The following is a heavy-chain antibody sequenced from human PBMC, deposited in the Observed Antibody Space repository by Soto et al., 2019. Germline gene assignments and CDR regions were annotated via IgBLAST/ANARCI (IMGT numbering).Heavy chain of an antibody. Sequence: GGSLRLSCAASGFTFSSYGMHWVRQAPGKGLEWVAVIWYDGSNKYYADSVKGRFTISRDNSKNTLYLQMNSLRAEDTAVYYCAREGPPALPHITGTTRLGYYYYMDVWGKGTTVTVSS. J-gene: IGHJ6*03. CDR3: AREGPPALPHITGTTRLGYYYYMDV. CDR2: IWYDGSNK. CDR1: GFTFSSYG. D-gene: IGHD1-7*01. V-gene: IGHV3-33*01.